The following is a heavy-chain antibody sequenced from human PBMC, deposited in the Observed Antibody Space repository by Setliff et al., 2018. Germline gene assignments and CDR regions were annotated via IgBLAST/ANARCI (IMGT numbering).Heavy chain of an antibody. D-gene: IGHD3-10*01. Sequence: SETLSLTCTVSGASLSRSTHYWVWLRQPPGKGLDWIGTIHYSQLTYSTPSLRSRATISVDTCKNRFYLHLSSVTAADTAVYYCVGYQGSGSNSKVVNGGDFWGQGTLVTVSS. J-gene: IGHJ4*02. CDR2: IHYSQLT. CDR3: VGYQGSGSNSKVVNGGDF. CDR1: GASLSRSTHY. V-gene: IGHV4-39*02.